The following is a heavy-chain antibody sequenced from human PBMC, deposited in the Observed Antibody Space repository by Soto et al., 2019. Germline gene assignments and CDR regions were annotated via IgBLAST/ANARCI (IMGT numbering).Heavy chain of an antibody. J-gene: IGHJ4*02. D-gene: IGHD4-17*01. V-gene: IGHV3-23*01. CDR3: AKDRIDYYF. CDR2: ISGSGSST. Sequence: GGSLRLSCAASGFTFNSYAMSWVRQAPGKGLEWVSSISGSGSSTYYADSVKGRFTISRDNSKNMLYLQMNSLRAEDTAVYYCAKDRIDYYFWGQGTLVTVSS. CDR1: GFTFNSYA.